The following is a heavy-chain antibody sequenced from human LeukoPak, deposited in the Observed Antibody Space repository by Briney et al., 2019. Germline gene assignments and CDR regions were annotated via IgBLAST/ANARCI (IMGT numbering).Heavy chain of an antibody. J-gene: IGHJ6*03. D-gene: IGHD3-10*01. CDR3: ARVEEGYGSGRRENYYYYYMDV. Sequence: SETLSLTCTVSGGSIRSYYWSWIRQPPGKGLEWIGYIYYSGSTNYNPSLKSRVTISIDTSKNQFSLKLSFVTAADTAVYYCARVEEGYGSGRRENYYYYYMDVWGKGTTVTISS. CDR2: IYYSGST. CDR1: GGSIRSYY. V-gene: IGHV4-59*01.